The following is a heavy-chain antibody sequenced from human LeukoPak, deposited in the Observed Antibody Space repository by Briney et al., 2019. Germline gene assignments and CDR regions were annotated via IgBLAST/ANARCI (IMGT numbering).Heavy chain of an antibody. D-gene: IGHD1-7*01. CDR1: GGSISSSSYY. V-gene: IGHV3-23*01. J-gene: IGHJ1*01. Sequence: ETLSLTCTVSGGSISSSSYYWGWIRQPPGKGLEWVSAISGSGDRTYYADSVKGRFTISRDNSKNTVYLQMNSLRPEDTAVYSCARSFFQWNYGSCLDSWGQGTLVTVSS. CDR3: ARSFFQWNYGSCLDS. CDR2: ISGSGDRT.